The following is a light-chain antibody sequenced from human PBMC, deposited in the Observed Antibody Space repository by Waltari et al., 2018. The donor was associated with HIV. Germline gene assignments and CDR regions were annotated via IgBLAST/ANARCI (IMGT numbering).Light chain of an antibody. Sequence: DIVITQSPDSLAVSLGERATINCKSSQSVLYSSNNKNYLAWYQQKPGQPPKVLIYWASTRESGVPDRFSGSGSGTDFTLTISGLQAEDVAVYYCQQYYSTPWTFGQGTRVEIK. J-gene: IGKJ1*01. CDR3: QQYYSTPWT. CDR2: WAS. CDR1: QSVLYSSNNKNY. V-gene: IGKV4-1*01.